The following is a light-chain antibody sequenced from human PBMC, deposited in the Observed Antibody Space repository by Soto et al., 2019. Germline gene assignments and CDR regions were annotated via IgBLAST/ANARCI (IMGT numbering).Light chain of an antibody. CDR1: QNVNSNF. J-gene: IGKJ3*01. CDR2: GTS. CDR3: QHYGSSLIFS. V-gene: IGKV3-20*01. Sequence: EIVLPQSPGTLSLSPGERATLSCRASQNVNSNFLAWYQQKPGQGPRLLIYGTSGRATGIPDRFSGSGSGTDFTLTISRLEPEDFAVYYCQHYGSSLIFSFGPGTKVEIK.